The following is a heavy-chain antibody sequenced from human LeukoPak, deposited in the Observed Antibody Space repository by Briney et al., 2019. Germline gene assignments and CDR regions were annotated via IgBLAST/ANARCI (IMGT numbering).Heavy chain of an antibody. V-gene: IGHV1-2*02. J-gene: IGHJ5*02. Sequence: GASVKVSCKASGYTFTGYYMHWVRQAPGQGLEWMGWINPNSGGTNYAQKFQGRVTMTRDTSISTAYMELSRLRSDDTAVYYCARDYYDSSGYYPRGYNWFDPWGQGTLVTVSS. CDR2: INPNSGGT. D-gene: IGHD3-22*01. CDR1: GYTFTGYY. CDR3: ARDYYDSSGYYPRGYNWFDP.